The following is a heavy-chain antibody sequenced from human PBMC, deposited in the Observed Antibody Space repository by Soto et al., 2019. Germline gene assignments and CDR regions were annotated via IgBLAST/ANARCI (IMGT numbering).Heavy chain of an antibody. V-gene: IGHV1-69*13. CDR2: IIPIFGTA. CDR3: ARDRPVGECSYGNAYSFEP. CDR1: GGTFSSYA. D-gene: IGHD3-10*01. J-gene: IGHJ5*02. Sequence: VASVKVCCKASGGTFSSYAISWVRQAPGRGLEWMGGIIPIFGTANYAQKFQGRVTITADESTSTAYMELSSLRSEDTAVYYCARDRPVGECSYGNAYSFEPGGQGTLVPAS.